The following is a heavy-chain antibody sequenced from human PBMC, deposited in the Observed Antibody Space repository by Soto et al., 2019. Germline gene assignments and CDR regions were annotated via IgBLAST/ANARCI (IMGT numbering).Heavy chain of an antibody. D-gene: IGHD3-3*01. J-gene: IGHJ4*02. CDR3: ARAGNYDVLSGRMYYFDS. CDR2: INHSGST. V-gene: IGHV4-34*01. CDR1: GGSFSGYY. Sequence: SETLSLTCAVYGGSFSGYYWSWIRQPPGKGLEWIGEINHSGSTNYNPSLKSRVTISVDTSKNQFSLRLSSVTAADTAVYFCARAGNYDVLSGRMYYFDSWGQGTPVTVS.